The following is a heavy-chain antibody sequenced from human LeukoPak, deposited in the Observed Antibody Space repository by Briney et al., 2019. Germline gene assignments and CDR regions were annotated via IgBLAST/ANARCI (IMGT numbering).Heavy chain of an antibody. D-gene: IGHD6-19*01. V-gene: IGHV1-18*01. CDR3: ARDPRPYSSGSNWFDP. J-gene: IGHJ5*02. CDR1: GYTFANYG. Sequence: ASVKVSCKASGYTFANYGISWLRQAPGQGLEWMGWTSAYNGDTIYAQKLQGRVSMTTDTSTSTAYMELRSLRSDDTAVYYCARDPRPYSSGSNWFDPRGQRTLVTVSS. CDR2: TSAYNGDT.